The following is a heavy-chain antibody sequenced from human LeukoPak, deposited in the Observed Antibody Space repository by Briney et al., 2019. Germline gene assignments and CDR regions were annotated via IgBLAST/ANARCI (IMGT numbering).Heavy chain of an antibody. D-gene: IGHD3-22*01. CDR3: AKGMYYYDSSGYASAIDY. CDR1: GFTFSTYA. Sequence: PGGSLRLSCAASGFTFSTYAMSWVRQAPGKGLEWVSAVRGSGTDTYHADSVKGRFTISRDNSKNSQYLQMNSLRTEDTAFYYCAKGMYYYDSSGYASAIDYWGQGTLVTVSS. J-gene: IGHJ4*02. V-gene: IGHV3-23*01. CDR2: VRGSGTDT.